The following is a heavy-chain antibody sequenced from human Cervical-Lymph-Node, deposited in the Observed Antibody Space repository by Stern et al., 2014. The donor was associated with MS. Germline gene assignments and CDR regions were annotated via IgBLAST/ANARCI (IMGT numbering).Heavy chain of an antibody. V-gene: IGHV4-61*01. CDR1: GGSVNSGTYF. CDR2: FYYSGST. CDR3: ASVPTYYYDISGYYRDY. D-gene: IGHD3-22*01. J-gene: IGHJ4*02. Sequence: QLQLQESGPGLVKPSETLSLTCTVSGGSVNSGTYFWSWIRQPPGKGLEWIGYFYYSGSTNYNPSLKSRVAISVDTSKNQFSLKLSSVTAADTAVYYCASVPTYYYDISGYYRDYWGQGTLVTVSS.